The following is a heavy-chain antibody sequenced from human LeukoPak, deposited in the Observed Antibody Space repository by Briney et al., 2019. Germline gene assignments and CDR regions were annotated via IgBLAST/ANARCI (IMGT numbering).Heavy chain of an antibody. V-gene: IGHV2-5*02. CDR1: GISLSPSGVG. Sequence: ESGPTLVKPTQTLTLTCTFSGISLSPSGVGVGWIRLPPGKALEWLVLIYWDDDKRYSPSLKSRLTITKDTSKNQVVLTMSNMDPVDRATYYCAHRLGANNWFDPWGQGTLVTVSS. CDR2: IYWDDDK. J-gene: IGHJ5*02. D-gene: IGHD4-17*01. CDR3: AHRLGANNWFDP.